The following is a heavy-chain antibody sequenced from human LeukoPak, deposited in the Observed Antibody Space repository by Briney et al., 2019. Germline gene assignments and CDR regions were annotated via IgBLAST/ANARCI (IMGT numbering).Heavy chain of an antibody. D-gene: IGHD3-3*01. V-gene: IGHV4-61*01. CDR2: IYYSGST. Sequence: SETLSLTCAVSGYSISSGYYWGWIRQPPGKGLEWIVYIYYSGSTNYNPSLKSRVTISVDTSKNQFSLKLSSVTAADTAVYYCARGALLRFLEWLPRPHFDYWGQGTLVTVSS. J-gene: IGHJ4*02. CDR3: ARGALLRFLEWLPRPHFDY. CDR1: GYSISSGYY.